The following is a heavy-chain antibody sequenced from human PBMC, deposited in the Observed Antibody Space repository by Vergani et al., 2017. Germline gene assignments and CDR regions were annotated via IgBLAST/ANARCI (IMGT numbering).Heavy chain of an antibody. J-gene: IGHJ4*02. D-gene: IGHD2-15*01. Sequence: QVQLQESGPGLVKPSETLYLTCTVSGDSVISTDYHWGWIRQPPGKGLEWIGSMDYSGSTSYNPSLGSRISRSFETPKHQFSLRLTSVTAADTAVYYCASKRGACRAAYCHSYDFWGPGTLVGVSS. CDR3: ASKRGACRAAYCHSYDF. CDR2: MDYSGST. CDR1: GDSVISTDYH. V-gene: IGHV4-39*01.